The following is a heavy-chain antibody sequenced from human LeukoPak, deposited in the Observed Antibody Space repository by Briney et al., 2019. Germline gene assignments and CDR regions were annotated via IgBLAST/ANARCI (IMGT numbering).Heavy chain of an antibody. CDR1: GFTFSNYA. CDR3: AKEMESSTWYIDF. Sequence: PGKSLRLSCAASGFTFSNYAMNWVRQAPGKGLVWVSAISASGGSRFYTDSVKGRFTISRDNSKDTLFLQMNILTVEDTAVYYCAKEMESSTWYIDFWGQGTLVSVSS. D-gene: IGHD6-13*01. V-gene: IGHV3-23*01. J-gene: IGHJ4*02. CDR2: ISASGGSR.